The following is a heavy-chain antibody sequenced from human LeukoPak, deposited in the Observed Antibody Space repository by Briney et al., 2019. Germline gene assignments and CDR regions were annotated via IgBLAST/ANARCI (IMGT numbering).Heavy chain of an antibody. D-gene: IGHD2-15*01. CDR2: MYYSGST. J-gene: IGHJ4*02. Sequence: PSETLSLTCTVSGGSISSYYWNWIRQPPGKGLEWIGYMYYSGSTNYNPSLKSRITISVDTSKNQFSLRLNSVTAADTAVYYCAREAGDYSRGFDYWGQGTLVTVSS. V-gene: IGHV4-59*01. CDR1: GGSISSYY. CDR3: AREAGDYSRGFDY.